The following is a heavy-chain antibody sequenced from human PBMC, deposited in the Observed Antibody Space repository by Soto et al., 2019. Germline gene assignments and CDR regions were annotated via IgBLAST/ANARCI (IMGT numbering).Heavy chain of an antibody. CDR2: ISSSSYI. V-gene: IGHV3-21*01. J-gene: IGHJ6*02. CDR3: ARDPFFIDQWELSALPHDLLAI. Sequence: GGSLRVSCAASGCTFSRYSMNWVRQAPGKGLEWVSSISSSSYIYYADSVKGRFTISRDNAKNSLYLQMNSLRAEDTAVYYCARDPFFIDQWELSALPHDLLAIWGQGTTVTVSS. CDR1: GCTFSRYS. D-gene: IGHD1-26*01.